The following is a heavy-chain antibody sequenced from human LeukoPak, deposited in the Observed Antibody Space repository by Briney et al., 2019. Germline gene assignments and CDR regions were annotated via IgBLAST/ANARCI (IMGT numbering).Heavy chain of an antibody. CDR1: GYSISSDYY. V-gene: IGHV4-38-2*02. J-gene: IGHJ4*02. D-gene: IGHD5-24*01. CDR2: IYHSGST. CDR3: ARELATMLYYFDY. Sequence: PSETLSLTCAVSGYSISSDYYWGWIRQPPGKGLEWIGSIYHSGSTYYNPSLKSRVTISFDTSKNQFSLKLSSVTAADTAVYYCARELATMLYYFDYWGQGTLVTVSS.